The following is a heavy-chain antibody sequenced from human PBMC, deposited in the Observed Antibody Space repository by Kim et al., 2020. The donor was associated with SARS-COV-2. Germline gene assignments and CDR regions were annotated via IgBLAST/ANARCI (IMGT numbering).Heavy chain of an antibody. D-gene: IGHD4-4*01. J-gene: IGHJ4*01. V-gene: IGHV4-39*01. Sequence: SETLSLTCTVSGGSISSGGFYWAWIRQPPGKGLEWIGSIYYSGTTYYNPSVKGRLTISADTSKNQFSLKVSSVTAADTAVYYCARRGVPAPGYSKHFDY. CDR2: IYYSGTT. CDR3: ARRGVPAPGYSKHFDY. CDR1: GGSISSGGFY.